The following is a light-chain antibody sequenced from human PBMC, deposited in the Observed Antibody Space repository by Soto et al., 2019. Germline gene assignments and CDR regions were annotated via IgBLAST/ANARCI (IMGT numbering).Light chain of an antibody. CDR1: QTISTF. J-gene: IGKJ5*01. CDR2: ESS. V-gene: IGKV1-39*01. Sequence: DIQLTQSPPTLSSSVGDRATITCRASQTISTFLNWYQFKPGKPPKLLIYESSNLRGGVSSRFRGSGSGTDITLIIDRQQSDDFASYYCQHSNSDFPTFGQGTQV. CDR3: QHSNSDFPT.